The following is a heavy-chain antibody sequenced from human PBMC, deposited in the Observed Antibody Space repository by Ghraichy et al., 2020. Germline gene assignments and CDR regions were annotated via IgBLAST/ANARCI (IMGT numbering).Heavy chain of an antibody. CDR2: ISSSSTI. Sequence: LSLTCAASGFTFSSYSMNWVRQAPGKGLEWVSYISSSSTIYYADSVKGRFTISRDNAKNSLYLQMNSLRDEDTAVYYCARDWGVLLWFGEFRGFDPWGQGTLVTVSS. CDR3: ARDWGVLLWFGEFRGFDP. J-gene: IGHJ5*02. CDR1: GFTFSSYS. D-gene: IGHD3-10*01. V-gene: IGHV3-48*02.